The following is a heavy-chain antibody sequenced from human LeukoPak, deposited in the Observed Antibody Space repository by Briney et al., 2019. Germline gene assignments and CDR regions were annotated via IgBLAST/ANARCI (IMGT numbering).Heavy chain of an antibody. D-gene: IGHD3-10*01. CDR1: GFTFSSYA. V-gene: IGHV3-23*01. J-gene: IGHJ4*02. CDR2: ISGGGGST. Sequence: GGSLRLSCAVSGFTFSSYAMSWVRQAPGKGLEWVSAISGGGGSTYYADSVKGRFTISRDNSKNTLYLQMNSLRAEDTAVYYCAKGGYYGSGSYNDYWGQGTLVTVSS. CDR3: AKGGYYGSGSYNDY.